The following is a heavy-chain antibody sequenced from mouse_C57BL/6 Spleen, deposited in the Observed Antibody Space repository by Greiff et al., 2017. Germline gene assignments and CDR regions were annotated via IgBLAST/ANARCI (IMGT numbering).Heavy chain of an antibody. CDR2: IYPYNGVS. Sequence: EVQLQQSGPELVKPGASLKISCKASGFSFTGYYMPWVQQSHGNILDWIGYIYPYNGVSSYTQKLKGKATLTVDKSSSTAYIELRSLTSEDSAVXYCALNWYYFDYWGQGTTLTVSS. J-gene: IGHJ2*01. V-gene: IGHV1-31*01. CDR3: ALNWYYFDY. D-gene: IGHD4-1*02. CDR1: GFSFTGYY.